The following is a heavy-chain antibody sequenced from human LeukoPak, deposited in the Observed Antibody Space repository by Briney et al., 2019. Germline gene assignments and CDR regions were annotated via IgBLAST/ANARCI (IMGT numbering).Heavy chain of an antibody. CDR2: ISSSSSYI. J-gene: IGHJ4*02. V-gene: IGHV3-21*01. Sequence: PGGSLRLSCAASGFTFSSYSMNWVRQAPGKGLEWVSSISSSSSYIYYADSVKGRFTISRDNAKSSLYLQMNSLRAEDTAVYYCASLYGSYYDFWSGDYWGQGTLVTVSS. CDR3: ASLYGSYYDFWSGDY. D-gene: IGHD3-3*01. CDR1: GFTFSSYS.